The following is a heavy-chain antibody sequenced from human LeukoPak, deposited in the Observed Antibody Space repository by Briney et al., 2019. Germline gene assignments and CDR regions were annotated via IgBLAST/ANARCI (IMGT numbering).Heavy chain of an antibody. CDR3: ARAAVGYDSSGYYDEMDY. Sequence: PSETLSLTCAVYGGSFSGYYWSWIRQPPGKGLEWIGEINHSGSTNYNPSLKSRVTISVDTSKNQFSLKLSSVTAADTAVYYCARAAVGYDSSGYYDEMDYWGQGTLVTVSS. D-gene: IGHD3-22*01. CDR1: GGSFSGYY. CDR2: INHSGST. V-gene: IGHV4-34*01. J-gene: IGHJ4*02.